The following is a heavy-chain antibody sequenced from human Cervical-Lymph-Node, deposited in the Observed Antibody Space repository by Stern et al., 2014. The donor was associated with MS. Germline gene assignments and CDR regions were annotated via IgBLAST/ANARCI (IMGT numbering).Heavy chain of an antibody. J-gene: IGHJ6*02. D-gene: IGHD3-9*01. Sequence: VQLVQSGAEVKKPGASVKVSCKASGYTFTSYDINWVRQATGQGLEWMGWMNPNSGNTGYAQKFQGRVTMTRNTSISTAYMELSSLRSEDTAVYYCARPYYDILTGYYDSYGMDVWGQGTTVTVSS. CDR1: GYTFTSYD. CDR3: ARPYYDILTGYYDSYGMDV. CDR2: MNPNSGNT. V-gene: IGHV1-8*01.